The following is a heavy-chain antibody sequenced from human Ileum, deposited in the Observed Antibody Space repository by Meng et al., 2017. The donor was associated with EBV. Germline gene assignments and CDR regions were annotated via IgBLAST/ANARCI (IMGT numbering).Heavy chain of an antibody. CDR3: ARDRTGSSDWYGYSVDY. CDR1: GFTFSDYY. J-gene: IGHJ4*02. CDR2: IGSSGTII. D-gene: IGHD6-13*01. V-gene: IGHV3-11*01. Sequence: QVQLVESGGGLVKPGGSLRLSCAASGFTFSDYYMNWIRQAPGQGLEWVSFIGSSGTIIHYADSVKGRFTISRDNAKNSLYLQMNSLRAEDTAVYYCARDRTGSSDWYGYSVDYCGQGTLVTVSS.